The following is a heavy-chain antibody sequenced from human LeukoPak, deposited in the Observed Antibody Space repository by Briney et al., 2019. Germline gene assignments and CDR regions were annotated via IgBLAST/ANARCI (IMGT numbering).Heavy chain of an antibody. Sequence: SETLSLTCSVSGGSISSDSFYWGWIRQPPGKGLEWIGSMYYSGSTYYNPSLKSRVTISVDTSKNQFSLKLSSVTAADTAVYYCATRIYGVHFDYWGQGTLVTVSS. V-gene: IGHV4-39*01. J-gene: IGHJ4*02. CDR1: GGSISSDSFY. CDR2: MYYSGST. CDR3: ATRIYGVHFDY. D-gene: IGHD4-17*01.